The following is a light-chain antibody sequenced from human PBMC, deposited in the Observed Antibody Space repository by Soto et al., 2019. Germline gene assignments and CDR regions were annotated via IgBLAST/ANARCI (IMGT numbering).Light chain of an antibody. V-gene: IGKV3-15*01. CDR3: QQYNNWPLT. CDR1: QSVSSN. J-gene: IGKJ4*01. CDR2: GAS. Sequence: EIVMTQSPATLSVSPGERATLSCRASQSVSSNLAWYQQKPGQAPRLLIYGASTRATGIPARFSGSGSGTEFTLTISSLHSEDFAVYYGQQYNNWPLTFGGGTKVEIK.